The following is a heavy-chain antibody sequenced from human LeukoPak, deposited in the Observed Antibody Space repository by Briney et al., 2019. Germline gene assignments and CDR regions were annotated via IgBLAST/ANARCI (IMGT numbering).Heavy chain of an antibody. J-gene: IGHJ6*02. CDR2: IYYSGST. CDR1: GGSISSYY. CDR3: ARDNLGMDV. Sequence: TSETLSLTCTVSGGSISSYYWSWIRQPPGKGLEWIGYIYYSGSTNYNPSLKSRVTISVDTSKNQFSLKLSSVTAADTAMYYCARDNLGMDVWGQGTTVTVSS. D-gene: IGHD1-20*01. V-gene: IGHV4-59*01.